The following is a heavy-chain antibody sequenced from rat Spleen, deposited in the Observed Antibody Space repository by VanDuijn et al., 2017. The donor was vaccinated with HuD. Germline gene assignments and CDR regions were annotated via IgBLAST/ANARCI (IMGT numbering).Heavy chain of an antibody. CDR2: ISPSGATT. V-gene: IGHV5-19*01. J-gene: IGHJ1*01. D-gene: IGHD5-1*01. Sequence: EVQLVESGGGLVQPGRSLKLSCAASGFTLSDYVMHWIRQAPTKGLEWVTSISPSGATTNYRDSVKGRFTISRDNARGTLYLQMDSLRSEDTATYYCARHPQLGVFWYFDFWGPGTMVTVSS. CDR1: GFTLSDYV. CDR3: ARHPQLGVFWYFDF.